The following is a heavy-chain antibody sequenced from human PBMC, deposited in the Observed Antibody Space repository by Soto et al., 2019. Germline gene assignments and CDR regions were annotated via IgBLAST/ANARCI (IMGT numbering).Heavy chain of an antibody. D-gene: IGHD6-13*01. J-gene: IGHJ4*02. CDR3: AREGMSRPRWVFDY. V-gene: IGHV3-64*01. Sequence: EVQLVESGGGLVQPAGSLRLSCAASGFTFGSYPMHWVRQAPGKGLEYVSAISTNGDSTFYANSVKGRFTISRDNSKNTLYLQIGSLRAEDMGVYYCAREGMSRPRWVFDYWGQGTLVTDSS. CDR2: ISTNGDST. CDR1: GFTFGSYP.